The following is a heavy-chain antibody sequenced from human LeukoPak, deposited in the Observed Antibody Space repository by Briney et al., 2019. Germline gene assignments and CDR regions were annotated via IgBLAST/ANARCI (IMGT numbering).Heavy chain of an antibody. CDR2: ISWNSGSI. J-gene: IGHJ6*02. CDR1: GFTFDDYA. D-gene: IGHD4-17*01. CDR3: GKGYGSGLPYGMDV. Sequence: PGGSLRLSCAASGFTFDDYAMHWVRQAPGKGLERVSGISWNSGSIAYADSVKGRFTISRDNAKNSLYLQMNSLRPEDTALYYCGKGYGSGLPYGMDVWGQGTTVTVSS. V-gene: IGHV3-9*01.